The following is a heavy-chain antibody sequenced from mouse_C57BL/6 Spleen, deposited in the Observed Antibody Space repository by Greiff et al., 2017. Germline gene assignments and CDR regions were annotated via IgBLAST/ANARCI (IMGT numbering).Heavy chain of an antibody. CDR1: GYTFTSYW. V-gene: IGHV1-52*01. Sequence: QVQLQQPGAELVRPGSSVKLSCKASGYTFTSYWMHWVKQRPIQGLEWIGNIDPSDSETPYNQKFKDKATLTVDTSSSTAYMPLSSLTSYDSAVYFCARRGLYDYGGRFDYWGQGTTLTGSS. CDR2: IDPSDSET. CDR3: ARRGLYDYGGRFDY. D-gene: IGHD2-4*01. J-gene: IGHJ2*01.